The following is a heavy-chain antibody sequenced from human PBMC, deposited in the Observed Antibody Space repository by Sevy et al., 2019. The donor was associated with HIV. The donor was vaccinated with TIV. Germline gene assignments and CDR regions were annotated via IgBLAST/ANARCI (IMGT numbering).Heavy chain of an antibody. CDR1: GFTFSDHY. V-gene: IGHV3-72*01. J-gene: IGHJ4*02. CDR3: ATHAGIAAAGRVLDY. CDR2: TRNTADSYRT. D-gene: IGHD6-13*01. Sequence: GGSLRLSCAASGFTFSDHYMEWVRRAPGKGLEWVGRTRNTADSYRTEYAASVKGRFTISRDDSKNSLYLQMNSLKTEDTAVYYCATHAGIAAAGRVLDYWGQGSLVTVSS.